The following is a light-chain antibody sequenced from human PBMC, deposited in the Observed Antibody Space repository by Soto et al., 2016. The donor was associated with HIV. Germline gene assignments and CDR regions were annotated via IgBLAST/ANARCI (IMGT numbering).Light chain of an antibody. CDR3: QQYNSYSLT. J-gene: IGKJ4*01. Sequence: DIQMTQFPSTLSASIGDRVTITCRASQSVSVWLAWYQQKPGKAPNLLIFKTSTLEVGVPSRFSGSGSGTDFTLTLSSVQPDDVGTYYCQQYNSYSLTFGGGTKVEIK. CDR1: QSVSVW. CDR2: KTS. V-gene: IGKV1-5*03.